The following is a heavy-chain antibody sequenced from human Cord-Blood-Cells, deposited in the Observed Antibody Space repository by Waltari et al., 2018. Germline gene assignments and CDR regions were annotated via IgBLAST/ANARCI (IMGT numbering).Heavy chain of an antibody. V-gene: IGHV2-26*01. Sequence: QVTLKESGPVLVKPTETLTLTCTVPGFSLSNARMGVGWIRQPPGKALEWLAHIFSNDEKSYSTSLKSRLTISKDTSKSQVVLTMTNMDPVDTATYYCARRLGDGIDAFDIWGQGTMVTVSS. CDR2: IFSNDEK. CDR1: GFSLSNARMG. J-gene: IGHJ3*02. D-gene: IGHD3-16*01. CDR3: ARRLGDGIDAFDI.